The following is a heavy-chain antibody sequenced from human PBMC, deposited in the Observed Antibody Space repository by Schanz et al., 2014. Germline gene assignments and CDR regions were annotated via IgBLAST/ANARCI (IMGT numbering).Heavy chain of an antibody. Sequence: QVQLVESGGGVVQPGRSLRLSCSASGFTFSDSFMSWIRQTPGKGLEWLSYISSSGNIIHYADSLKGRFTISRDDAKNTLYLQMNRLKDEDTAVYYCARGPGGATYTHVDSWGQGTLVTVSS. J-gene: IGHJ5*01. V-gene: IGHV3-11*04. D-gene: IGHD1-26*01. CDR2: ISSSGNII. CDR1: GFTFSDSF. CDR3: ARGPGGATYTHVDS.